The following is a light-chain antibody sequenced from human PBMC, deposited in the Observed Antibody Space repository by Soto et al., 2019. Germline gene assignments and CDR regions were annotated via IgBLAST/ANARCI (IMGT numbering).Light chain of an antibody. CDR1: QSVLYSSNNKNY. CDR3: QQYYRPWT. CDR2: WAS. Sequence: DIVMTQSPDSLAVSLGERATINCKSSQSVLYSSNNKNYLAWYQQKPGQPPKLLIYWASTRESGVPDRCSGSGSGTDFSLTISSLQAEDVAVYDCQQYYRPWTFGQGTKVEIK. J-gene: IGKJ1*01. V-gene: IGKV4-1*01.